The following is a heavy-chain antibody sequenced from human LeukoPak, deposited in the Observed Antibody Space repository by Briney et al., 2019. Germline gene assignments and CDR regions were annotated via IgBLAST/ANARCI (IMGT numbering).Heavy chain of an antibody. J-gene: IGHJ6*03. Sequence: SVKVSCKASGGTFSSYAISWVRLAPGQGLEWMGGIIPIFGTANYAQKFQGRVTITTDESTSTAHMVLSSLRSEDTAVYYYARVHPGQVGDSSGYYPRWYYYMDVWGKGTTVTVSS. V-gene: IGHV1-69*05. D-gene: IGHD3-22*01. CDR2: IIPIFGTA. CDR1: GGTFSSYA. CDR3: ARVHPGQVGDSSGYYPRWYYYMDV.